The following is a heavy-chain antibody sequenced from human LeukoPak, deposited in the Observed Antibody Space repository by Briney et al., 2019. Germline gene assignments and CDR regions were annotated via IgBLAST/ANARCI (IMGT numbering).Heavy chain of an antibody. CDR2: IYYSGST. CDR1: GFTFSTYSMN. CDR3: ARHGAAAGTFYY. D-gene: IGHD6-13*01. V-gene: IGHV4-39*01. Sequence: GSLRLSCAASGFTFSTYSMNWVRQPPGKGLEWIGSIYYSGSTYYNPSLKSRVTISVDTSKNQFSLKLSSVTAADTAVYYCARHGAAAGTFYYWGQGTLVTVSS. J-gene: IGHJ4*02.